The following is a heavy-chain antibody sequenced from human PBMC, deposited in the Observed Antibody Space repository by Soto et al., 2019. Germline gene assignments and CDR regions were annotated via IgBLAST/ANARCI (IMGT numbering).Heavy chain of an antibody. Sequence: EVQLVESGGGLVKPGGSLRLSCAAPGFTFSSYSMNWVRQAPGKGLEWVSSISSSSSYIYYADSVKGRFTISRDNAKNSLYLQMNSLRAEDTAVYYCAREVSKYSGYDFDYWGQGTLVPVSS. V-gene: IGHV3-21*01. CDR1: GFTFSSYS. CDR3: AREVSKYSGYDFDY. J-gene: IGHJ4*02. D-gene: IGHD5-12*01. CDR2: ISSSSSYI.